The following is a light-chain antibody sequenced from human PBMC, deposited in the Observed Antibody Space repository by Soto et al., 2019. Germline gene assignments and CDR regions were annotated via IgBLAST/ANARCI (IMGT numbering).Light chain of an antibody. CDR1: QGLSSY. CDR3: QQYNSYPLT. CDR2: AAS. J-gene: IGKJ4*01. V-gene: IGKV1D-16*01. Sequence: IQMTHSPSSVSASVGDRVTITCRASQGLSSYLAWYQQKPGKAPKLLIYAASNLQSGVPSRFSGSGSGTEFTLTISSLQPDDFATYYCQQYNSYPLTFGGGSNVDVK.